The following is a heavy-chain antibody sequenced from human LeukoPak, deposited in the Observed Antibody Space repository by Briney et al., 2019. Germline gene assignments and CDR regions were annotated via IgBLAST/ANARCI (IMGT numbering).Heavy chain of an antibody. V-gene: IGHV1-2*02. Sequence: GASVKVSCKASGYTFTGYYMHWVRQAPGQGLEWMGWINPNSGGTNYAQKFQGRVTMTRDTSISTAYMELSRLRSDDTAVYYCASYSSSWYGVYYYCMDVWGKGTTVTVSS. CDR1: GYTFTGYY. CDR3: ASYSSSWYGVYYYCMDV. D-gene: IGHD6-13*01. J-gene: IGHJ6*03. CDR2: INPNSGGT.